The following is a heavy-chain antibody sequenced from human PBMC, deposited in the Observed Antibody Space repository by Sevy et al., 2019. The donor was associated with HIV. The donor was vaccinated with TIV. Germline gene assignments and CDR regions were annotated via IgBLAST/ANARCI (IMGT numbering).Heavy chain of an antibody. V-gene: IGHV3-7*03. D-gene: IGHD2-21*01. CDR3: ARAGPLGDLDHFDR. Sequence: WGSLRLSCATSEFTFSRYWMTWVRQAPGKGLEWVVYINQDGSQKSYVDSVKGRFTISRDNSKNSLFLQMNSLRAEDTAVYYCARAGPLGDLDHFDRWGQGTLVTVSS. CDR2: INQDGSQK. J-gene: IGHJ4*02. CDR1: EFTFSRYW.